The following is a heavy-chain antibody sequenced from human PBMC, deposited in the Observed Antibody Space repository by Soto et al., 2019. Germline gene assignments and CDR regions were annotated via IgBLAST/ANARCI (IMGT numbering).Heavy chain of an antibody. D-gene: IGHD6-13*01. CDR3: ARGIAAAGTRDWFDP. V-gene: IGHV2-70*01. Sequence: SGPTLANPTQTLTLTCTFSGFSLSTSGMCVSWIRQPPGKALEWLALIDWDDDKYYSTSLKTRLTISKDTSKNQVVLTMTNMDPVDTATYYCARGIAAAGTRDWFDPWGQGTLVTVSS. J-gene: IGHJ5*02. CDR2: IDWDDDK. CDR1: GFSLSTSGMC.